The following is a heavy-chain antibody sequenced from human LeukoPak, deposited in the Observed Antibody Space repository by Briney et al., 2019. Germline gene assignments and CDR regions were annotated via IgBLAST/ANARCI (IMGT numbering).Heavy chain of an antibody. CDR3: ARGSVRGAFDY. CDR2: IIPILGIA. J-gene: IGHJ4*02. Sequence: GASVKVSCKASGGTFSSYAISWVRQAPGRGLEWMGRIIPILGIANYAQKFQGRVTITADKSTSTAYMEPSSLRSEDTAVYYCARGSVRGAFDYWGQGTLVTVSS. V-gene: IGHV1-69*04. D-gene: IGHD1-26*01. CDR1: GGTFSSYA.